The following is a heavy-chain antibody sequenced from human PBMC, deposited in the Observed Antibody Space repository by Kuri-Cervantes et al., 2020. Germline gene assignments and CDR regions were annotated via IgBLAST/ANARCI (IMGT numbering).Heavy chain of an antibody. CDR1: GFTFSRYW. J-gene: IGHJ3*02. V-gene: IGHV3-7*01. CDR3: ARPGEGSGSYGAFDI. D-gene: IGHD3-10*01. CDR2: IKQDGGDK. Sequence: GGSLRLSCAASGFTFSRYWMSWVRQAPGKGLEWVANIKQDGGDKYYVESVKGRFTISRDNTMNSLDLQMNSLRAEDTAVYYCARPGEGSGSYGAFDIWGQGTVVTVSS.